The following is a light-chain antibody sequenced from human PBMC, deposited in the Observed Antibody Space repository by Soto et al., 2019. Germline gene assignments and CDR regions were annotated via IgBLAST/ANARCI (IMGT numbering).Light chain of an antibody. J-gene: IGKJ5*01. Sequence: EIVLTQSPATLSLSPGERATLSCGASQSVSSSYLAWYQQKPGLAPRLLIYDASNRATGIPARFSGSGSGTDFTLTISSLEPEDFAVYYCQQRSNWPPITFGQGTRREIK. CDR3: QQRSNWPPIT. V-gene: IGKV3D-20*02. CDR2: DAS. CDR1: QSVSSSY.